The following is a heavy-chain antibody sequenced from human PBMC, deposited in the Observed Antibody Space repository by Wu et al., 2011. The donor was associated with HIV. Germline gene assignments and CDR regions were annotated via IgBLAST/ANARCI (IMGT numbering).Heavy chain of an antibody. Sequence: QDQLVQSGAEVKKPGSSVKVSCKAPGGTFSNYAISWVRQAPGQGLEWMGGIIPVFGTTNYAQKFHGRVTITTDESMSTAYMELSSLRSEDTAVYYCARDRQQRFDYWGQGTLVTVSS. CDR3: ARDRQQRFDY. CDR1: GGTFSNYA. V-gene: IGHV1-69*05. CDR2: IIPVFGTT. J-gene: IGHJ4*02. D-gene: IGHD6-13*01.